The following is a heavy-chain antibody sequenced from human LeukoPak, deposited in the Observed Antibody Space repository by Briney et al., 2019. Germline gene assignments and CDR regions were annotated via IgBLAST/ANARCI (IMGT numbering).Heavy chain of an antibody. D-gene: IGHD3-16*02. CDR3: ARDMVMGELSSNALLLFDY. CDR2: ISGSGGST. CDR1: GFTFSSYA. J-gene: IGHJ4*02. Sequence: GGSLRLSCAASGFTFSSYAMSWVCQAPGKGLEWVSAISGSGGSTYYADSVKGRFTISRDNSKNTLYLQMNSLRAEDTAVYYCARDMVMGELSSNALLLFDYWGQGTLVTVSS. V-gene: IGHV3-23*01.